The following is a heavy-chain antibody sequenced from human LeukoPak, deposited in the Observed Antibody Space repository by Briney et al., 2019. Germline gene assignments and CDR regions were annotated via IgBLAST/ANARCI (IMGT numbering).Heavy chain of an antibody. D-gene: IGHD3-10*01. Sequence: SETLSLTCTVSGGSISSYYWSWIRQPAGKGLEWIGRIYTSGSTNYNPSLKSRVTMSVDTSKNQFSLKLSSVTAADTAVYYCARDGSSRGSGVDAFDIWGQGTMVTVSS. J-gene: IGHJ3*02. CDR1: GGSISSYY. CDR3: ARDGSSRGSGVDAFDI. CDR2: IYTSGST. V-gene: IGHV4-4*07.